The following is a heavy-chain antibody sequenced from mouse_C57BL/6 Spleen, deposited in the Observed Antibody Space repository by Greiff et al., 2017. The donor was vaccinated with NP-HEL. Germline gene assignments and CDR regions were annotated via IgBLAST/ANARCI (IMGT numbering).Heavy chain of an antibody. Sequence: EVQLQESGAELVRPGASVKLSCTASGFNITDYYMHWVKQRPEQGLEWIGRIDPEDGDTEYAPKFQGKATMTADTSSNTAYLQLSSLTSEDTAVYYCTTEGYYYGPRGYFDVWGTGTTVTVSS. D-gene: IGHD1-1*01. J-gene: IGHJ1*03. V-gene: IGHV14-1*01. CDR3: TTEGYYYGPRGYFDV. CDR1: GFNITDYY. CDR2: IDPEDGDT.